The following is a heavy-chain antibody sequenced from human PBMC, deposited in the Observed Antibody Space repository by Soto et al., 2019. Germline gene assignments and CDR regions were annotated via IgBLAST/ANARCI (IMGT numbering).Heavy chain of an antibody. CDR1: GFTVGSNY. CDR3: ARDFSMVIVAPGY. CDR2: IWYDGSNT. D-gene: IGHD5-12*01. V-gene: IGHV3-33*08. Sequence: GGSLRLSCAASGFTVGSNYMHWVRQAPGKGLEWVGVIWYDGSNTFYAESVKGRFTISRDNSKNTVYLQMNSLRAEDTAVYYCARDFSMVIVAPGYWGQGTLVTVSS. J-gene: IGHJ4*02.